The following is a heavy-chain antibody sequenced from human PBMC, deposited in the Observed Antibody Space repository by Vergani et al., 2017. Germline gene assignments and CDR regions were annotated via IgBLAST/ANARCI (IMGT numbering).Heavy chain of an antibody. D-gene: IGHD3-10*01. V-gene: IGHV4-34*01. CDR1: GGSFSGYY. J-gene: IGHJ4*02. CDR2: INHSGST. Sequence: QVQLQQWGAGLLKPSETLSLTCAVYGGSFSGYYWSWIRQPPGKGLEWIGEINHSGSTNYNPSLKSRVTISVDRSKNQFSLKLSSVTAADTAVYYCASYRVQGKGSFDYWGQGTLVTVSS. CDR3: ASYRVQGKGSFDY.